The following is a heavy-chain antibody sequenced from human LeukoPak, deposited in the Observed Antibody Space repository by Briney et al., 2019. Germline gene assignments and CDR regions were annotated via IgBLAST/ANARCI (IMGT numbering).Heavy chain of an antibody. CDR1: GYTFTSYG. V-gene: IGHV1-18*01. CDR2: ISAYNGNT. D-gene: IGHD3-10*01. Sequence: ASVKVSCKASGYTFTSYGISWVRQAPGQGLEWMGWISAYNGNTNYAQKLQGRVTMTTDTSTSTAYMELRSLRSDDTAVYYCARDRSAVLLWFGDNYYXYGMDVWGQGTTVTVSS. J-gene: IGHJ6*02. CDR3: ARDRSAVLLWFGDNYYXYGMDV.